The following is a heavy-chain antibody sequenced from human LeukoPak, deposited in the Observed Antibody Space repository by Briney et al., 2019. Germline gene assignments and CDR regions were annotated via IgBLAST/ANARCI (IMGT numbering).Heavy chain of an antibody. J-gene: IGHJ6*02. Sequence: ASVKVSSKASGYTFTGHYIHWVRQAPGQGLEWMGWINPNSGKTNYPQKFQGRVTLTRDTSISSAYMELSRLRSDDTAVYYCARVRGNYGMDVWGQGTTVIVSS. CDR2: INPNSGKT. CDR3: ARVRGNYGMDV. CDR1: GYTFTGHY. V-gene: IGHV1-2*02.